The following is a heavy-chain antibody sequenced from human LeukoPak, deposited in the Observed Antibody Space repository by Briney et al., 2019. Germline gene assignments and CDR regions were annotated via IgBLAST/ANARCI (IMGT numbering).Heavy chain of an antibody. CDR2: IEGDGSRT. V-gene: IGHV3-7*05. CDR1: GFAFSTSW. Sequence: GGSLRLSCAASGFAFSTSWMAWVRQAPGKGLEWVANIEGDGSRTNYVDSVKGRFTISRDNAKNSLYLQMNSLRPVDTAVYYCAKAVGTLVPSHFDYWGQGTLVTVSS. J-gene: IGHJ4*02. CDR3: AKAVGTLVPSHFDY. D-gene: IGHD2-2*01.